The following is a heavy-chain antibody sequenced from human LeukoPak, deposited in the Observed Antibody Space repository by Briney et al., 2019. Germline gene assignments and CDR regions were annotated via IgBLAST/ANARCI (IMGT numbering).Heavy chain of an antibody. J-gene: IGHJ5*02. Sequence: GASVKVSCKASGYTFTGYYMHWVRQAPGQGLEWMGWINPNSGGTNCAQKFQGRVTMTRDTSISTAYMELSRLRSDDTAVYYRARGPREYSSSWPNWFDPWGQGTLVTVSS. CDR1: GYTFTGYY. CDR2: INPNSGGT. D-gene: IGHD6-13*01. V-gene: IGHV1-2*02. CDR3: ARGPREYSSSWPNWFDP.